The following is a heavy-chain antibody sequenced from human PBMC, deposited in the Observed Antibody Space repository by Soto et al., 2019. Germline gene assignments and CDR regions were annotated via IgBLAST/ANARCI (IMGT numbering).Heavy chain of an antibody. Sequence: QVQLVQSGAEVKKPGSSVKVSCKASGGTFSSYAISWVRQAPGQGLEWMGGIIPIFGTANYAQKFQGRVTITADESTSTAYMELSSLRSEDTAVYYCARDGYSSSFYYCYYYGMDVWGQGTTVTVSS. CDR1: GGTFSSYA. D-gene: IGHD6-6*01. CDR3: ARDGYSSSFYYCYYYGMDV. CDR2: IIPIFGTA. J-gene: IGHJ6*02. V-gene: IGHV1-69*01.